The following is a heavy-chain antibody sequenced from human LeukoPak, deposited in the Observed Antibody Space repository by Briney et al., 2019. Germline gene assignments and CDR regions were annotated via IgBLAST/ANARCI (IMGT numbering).Heavy chain of an antibody. D-gene: IGHD3-10*01. CDR1: GYTFTGYY. CDR3: ARGWMVRGVISEYYFDY. CDR2: INPSGGST. Sequence: ASVKVSCKASGYTFTGYYMHWVRQAPGQGLEWMGWINPSGGSTSYAQKFQGRVTMTRDTSTSTVYMELSSLRSEDTAVYYCARGWMVRGVISEYYFDYWGQGTLVTVSS. J-gene: IGHJ4*02. V-gene: IGHV1-46*01.